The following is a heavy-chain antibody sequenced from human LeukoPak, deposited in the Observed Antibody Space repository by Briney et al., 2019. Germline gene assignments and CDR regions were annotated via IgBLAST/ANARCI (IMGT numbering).Heavy chain of an antibody. D-gene: IGHD5-12*01. J-gene: IGHJ4*02. CDR2: ISGGGGST. Sequence: GGSLRLSCAASGFTFSSYGMSWVRQAPGKGLEWVSAISGGGGSTYYADSVKGRFTISRDNSKNTLYLQMNSLRAEDTAVYYCAKAPSGGYDTGVDYWGQGTLVTVSS. CDR3: AKAPSGGYDTGVDY. CDR1: GFTFSSYG. V-gene: IGHV3-23*01.